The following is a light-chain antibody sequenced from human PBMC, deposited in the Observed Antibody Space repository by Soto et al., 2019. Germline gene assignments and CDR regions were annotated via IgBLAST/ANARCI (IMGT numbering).Light chain of an antibody. V-gene: IGLV2-8*01. CDR2: AVS. CDR3: SSYAGINNLV. CDR1: SSDVGGYNY. J-gene: IGLJ1*01. Sequence: QSVLTQPPSACGSLEQSVTISCTGTSSDVGGYNYVSWYQQHPGKAPKLMIYAVSKRSSEVPDRFSGSKSGNTASLTVSGLQAEDEADYYCSSYAGINNLVFGTGTKVTVL.